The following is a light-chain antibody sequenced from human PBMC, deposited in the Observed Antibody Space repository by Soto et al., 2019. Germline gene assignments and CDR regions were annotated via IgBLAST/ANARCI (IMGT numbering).Light chain of an antibody. J-gene: IGKJ3*01. V-gene: IGKV1-5*01. Sequence: DIQMTQSPSTLSASVGDRVTITCRASQSISRSLAWYQQKPGKAPNLLIYDASSLESGVPSRFSGSGFGTEFTLTLSSLQPDDFATYYCQQYNSYLLTFGPGTTVAIK. CDR1: QSISRS. CDR3: QQYNSYLLT. CDR2: DAS.